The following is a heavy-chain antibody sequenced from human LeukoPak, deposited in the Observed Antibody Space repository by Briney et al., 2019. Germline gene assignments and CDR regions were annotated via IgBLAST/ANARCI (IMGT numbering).Heavy chain of an antibody. CDR3: VRGGASRPDF. J-gene: IGHJ4*02. V-gene: IGHV3-7*01. D-gene: IGHD6-6*01. Sequence: GGSLRLSCAASGFSFSTYWMSWVRQAPGKGLEWVANMKHDGSLKYYVDSVKGRFTISRDNAMNSLYLQLNSLRPEDTAVYYCVRGGASRPDFWGQGTLVTVSS. CDR2: MKHDGSLK. CDR1: GFSFSTYW.